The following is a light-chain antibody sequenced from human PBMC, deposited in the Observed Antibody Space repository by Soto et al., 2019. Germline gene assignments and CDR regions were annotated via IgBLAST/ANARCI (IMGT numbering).Light chain of an antibody. Sequence: EIVMTQSPAALSVSPGERATLSCRASQSVSSNLAWYQQKPGQAPRLLIYGASTRATGIPARFSGSGSGTESTLTISSLQSEDFAVYYCQHYYNWRPRFGQGTKVDIK. V-gene: IGKV3-15*01. J-gene: IGKJ1*01. CDR3: QHYYNWRPR. CDR1: QSVSSN. CDR2: GAS.